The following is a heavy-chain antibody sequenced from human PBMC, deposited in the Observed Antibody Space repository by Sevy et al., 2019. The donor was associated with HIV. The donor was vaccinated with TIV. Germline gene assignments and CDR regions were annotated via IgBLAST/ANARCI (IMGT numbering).Heavy chain of an antibody. CDR3: ARDPTDYPSYYYLYGLDA. V-gene: IGHV3-30-3*01. D-gene: IGHD4-17*01. J-gene: IGHJ6*02. CDR2: ISYDGINK. Sequence: GGSLRLSCATSGFTFSSYSMHWVRQAPGKGLEWVATISYDGINKHYADSVKGRFTISRDNSKRTLYLVMNSLRTEDTAVYFCARDPTDYPSYYYLYGLDAWGQGTTVTVSS. CDR1: GFTFSSYS.